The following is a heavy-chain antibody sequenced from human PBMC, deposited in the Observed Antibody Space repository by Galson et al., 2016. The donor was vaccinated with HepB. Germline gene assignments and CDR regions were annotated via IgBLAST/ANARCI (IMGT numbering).Heavy chain of an antibody. CDR3: ARQSLAMAGDFEN. CDR2: IYPDDSDT. D-gene: IGHD6-19*01. V-gene: IGHV5-51*01. Sequence: QSGAEVEKPGESLKISCETSGYSFTTYWIAWVRQVPGKGLECMGIIYPDDSDTIYSPSFQGRVTFSVDKSVSTAYLQWSSLRASDTAMYYCARQSLAMAGDFENWGQGTLVTVSS. J-gene: IGHJ4*02. CDR1: GYSFTTYW.